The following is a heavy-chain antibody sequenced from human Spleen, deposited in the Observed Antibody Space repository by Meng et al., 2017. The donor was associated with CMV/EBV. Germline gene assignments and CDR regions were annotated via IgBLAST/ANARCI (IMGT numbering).Heavy chain of an antibody. J-gene: IGHJ4*02. V-gene: IGHV3-53*01. CDR1: GFTVSDYY. D-gene: IGHD3-3*01. CDR3: ARETNPDYDYWSGIDN. CDR2: IYSGGDT. Sequence: GGSLRLSCAASGFTVSDYYMNWVRQAPGKGLEWVSVIYSGGDTHYADSVKGRFTISRDNSKNTLYLQMSTLRAEDTAVYYCARETNPDYDYWSGIDNWGQGTPVTVSS.